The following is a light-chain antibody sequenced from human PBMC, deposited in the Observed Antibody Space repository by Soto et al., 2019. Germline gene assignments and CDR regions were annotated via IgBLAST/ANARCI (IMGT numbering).Light chain of an antibody. Sequence: EIVLTQSPGTLSLSPGERATLSCRASQSVSRSYLAWYQQKPGQAPRLLIYGASSSATGIPDRFSGSGSGTDFTLTISRLEPEDFAVDYCQQYGSSPPLYTFGQGTKLEIK. CDR2: GAS. CDR1: QSVSRSY. J-gene: IGKJ2*01. CDR3: QQYGSSPPLYT. V-gene: IGKV3-20*01.